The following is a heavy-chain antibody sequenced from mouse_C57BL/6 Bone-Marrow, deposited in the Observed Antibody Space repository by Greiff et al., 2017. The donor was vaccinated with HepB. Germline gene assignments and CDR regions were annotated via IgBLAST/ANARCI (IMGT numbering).Heavy chain of an antibody. Sequence: EVMLVESGGGLVQPGGSLNLSCAASGFTFTDYYMSWVRQPPGKALEWLGFIRNKANGYTTEYSASVKGRFTISRDNSQSILYLQMNALRAEDSATYYYARYSTGSNYDYFDYWGQGTTLTVSS. CDR1: GFTFTDYY. D-gene: IGHD1-1*01. CDR3: ARYSTGSNYDYFDY. CDR2: IRNKANGYTT. J-gene: IGHJ2*01. V-gene: IGHV7-3*01.